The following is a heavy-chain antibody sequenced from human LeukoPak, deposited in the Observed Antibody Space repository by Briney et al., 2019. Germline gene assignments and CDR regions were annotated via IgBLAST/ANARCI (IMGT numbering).Heavy chain of an antibody. D-gene: IGHD2-2*02. CDR3: TKGLYCPSAGCYTRQTEFDY. CDR2: ISFDGSTS. Sequence: GGSLRLSCAASGFTFSHYGMHWVRQAPGKGLEWVAVISFDGSTSYYADSGKGRFTISRDNSQNTLFLQMSSLRADDTAVYYCTKGLYCPSAGCYTRQTEFDYWGQGTLVTVSS. V-gene: IGHV3-30*18. J-gene: IGHJ4*02. CDR1: GFTFSHYG.